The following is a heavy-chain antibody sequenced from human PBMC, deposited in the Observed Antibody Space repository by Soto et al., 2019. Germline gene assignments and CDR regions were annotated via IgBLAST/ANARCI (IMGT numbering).Heavy chain of an antibody. CDR2: ILPIFNTA. CDR1: GGTFSSNA. CDR3: ATGGRGYSSSYTRFYFEY. D-gene: IGHD5-18*01. Sequence: QVQLLQSGTVEQKPGSSMKVSCTASGGTFSSNAISWVRQAPGQGLEWMGGILPIFNTANYAQRFQGRVTITADESTSTSYMELTSLKSEDTAIYYCATGGRGYSSSYTRFYFEYWGHGTLVTVSS. J-gene: IGHJ4*01. V-gene: IGHV1-69*01.